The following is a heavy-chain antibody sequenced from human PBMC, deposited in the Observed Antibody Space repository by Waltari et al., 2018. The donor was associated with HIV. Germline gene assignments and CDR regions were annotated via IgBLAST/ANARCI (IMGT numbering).Heavy chain of an antibody. J-gene: IGHJ4*02. V-gene: IGHV4-61*01. CDR3: VRSLMWFGDGAL. CDR1: WTSLSPGSFY. CDR2: IYSTGRT. D-gene: IGHD3-10*01. Sequence: QVRLQESGPGLVKPSETLSLTCSVSWTSLSPGSFYWSWIRQSPDKRLEWIGFIYSTGRTNYNPSLESRVTMSVDTSKNQFSLNLKSVTAADTAVYYCVRSLMWFGDGALWGQGALVTVSS.